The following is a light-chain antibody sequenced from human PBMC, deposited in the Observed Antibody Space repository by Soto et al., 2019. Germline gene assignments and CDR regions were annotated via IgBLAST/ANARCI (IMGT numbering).Light chain of an antibody. CDR2: GAS. CDR1: QSVSSSY. V-gene: IGKV3D-15*01. CDR3: QQHNNWPLT. J-gene: IGKJ4*01. Sequence: EIVMTQSPATLSVSPGERATLSCRASQSVSSSYLAWYQQKPGQAPRLLIYGASSRATGIPDRFSGSGSGTQFTLTITSLQSEDFAVYYCQQHNNWPLTFGGGTKVDIK.